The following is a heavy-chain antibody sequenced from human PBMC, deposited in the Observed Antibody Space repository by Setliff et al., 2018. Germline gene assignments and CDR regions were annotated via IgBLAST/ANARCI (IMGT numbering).Heavy chain of an antibody. Sequence: PSETLSLTCTVSGGSISSTTYYWGWIRQAPGKGLEWIGSISYSGSTYYIPSLESRVTISVDTSKNQFSLRLRPVTAADTAVYFCARDFELLENYDIRGVFFDYWGQGTLVTVSS. D-gene: IGHD3-9*01. CDR2: ISYSGST. CDR1: GGSISSTTYY. V-gene: IGHV4-39*07. J-gene: IGHJ4*01. CDR3: ARDFELLENYDIRGVFFDY.